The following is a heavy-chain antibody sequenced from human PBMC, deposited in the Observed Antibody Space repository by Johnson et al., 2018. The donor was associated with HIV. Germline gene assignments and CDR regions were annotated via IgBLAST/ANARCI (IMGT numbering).Heavy chain of an antibody. CDR3: ARGGPFHAFDI. V-gene: IGHV3-30-3*01. Sequence: QVQLVESGGGVVQPGRSLRLSCAASGFTFSSYAMHWVRQAPGKGLEWVAVMSSDGFNKYYADSVKGRFTISRDNAKNTLFLQMNSLRAEDTAMYFCARGGPFHAFDIWGHGTTVTVSS. CDR1: GFTFSSYA. J-gene: IGHJ3*02. CDR2: MSSDGFNK. D-gene: IGHD2-21*01.